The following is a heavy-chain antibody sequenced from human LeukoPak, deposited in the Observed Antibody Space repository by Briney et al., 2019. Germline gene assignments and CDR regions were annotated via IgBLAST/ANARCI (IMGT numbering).Heavy chain of an antibody. CDR2: INHSGST. V-gene: IGHV4-34*01. J-gene: IGHJ5*02. CDR1: GGSFCGYY. D-gene: IGHD6-13*01. Sequence: SETLSLSCAVYGGSFCGYYWSWIRQPPGKGLEWIGEINHSGSTNYNPSLKSRVTISVDTSKNQFSLKLSSVPAADTAVYYCARGLEGIAAAGTRWFDPWGQGTLVTVSS. CDR3: ARGLEGIAAAGTRWFDP.